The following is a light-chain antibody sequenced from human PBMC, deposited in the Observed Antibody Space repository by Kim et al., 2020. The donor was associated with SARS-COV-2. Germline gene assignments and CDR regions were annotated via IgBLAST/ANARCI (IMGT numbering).Light chain of an antibody. CDR3: CSYAGGPWV. CDR1: SSDVGGYNY. V-gene: IGLV2-11*01. Sequence: QSALTQPRSVSGSPGQSVTVSCTGTSSDVGGYNYVSWYQQHPGKAPKLIIYDVSKRPSRVPDRFSGSKSGNTASLTISGLQAEDEADYYCCSYAGGPWVFGGGTQLTVL. CDR2: DVS. J-gene: IGLJ3*02.